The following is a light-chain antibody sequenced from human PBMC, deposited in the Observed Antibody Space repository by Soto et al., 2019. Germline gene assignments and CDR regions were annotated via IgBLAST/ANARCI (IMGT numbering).Light chain of an antibody. J-gene: IGLJ2*01. V-gene: IGLV2-14*01. Sequence: QSALTQPASVSGSPGQSITISCTGTSSDVGGYNYVSWYQQYPGKAPKLIIYEVSNRPSGVSNRFSGSKSGNTASLTISGLQAEDEADYYCSSYTTSSTFFGGGTKLTVL. CDR3: SSYTTSSTF. CDR2: EVS. CDR1: SSDVGGYNY.